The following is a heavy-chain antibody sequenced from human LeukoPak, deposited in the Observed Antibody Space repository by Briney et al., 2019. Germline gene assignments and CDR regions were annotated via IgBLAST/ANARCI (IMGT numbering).Heavy chain of an antibody. CDR2: IASDGST. J-gene: IGHJ4*02. CDR1: GFTFSSYW. Sequence: PGGSLRLSCAASGFTFSSYWMHRVRQAPGKGLVWVSRIASDGSTVYADSAKGRFTISRDNAKDTMYLQMNSLRVEDTAVYYCIGSGGWPGYWGQGTLVTVSS. CDR3: IGSGGWPGY. V-gene: IGHV3-74*01. D-gene: IGHD1-26*01.